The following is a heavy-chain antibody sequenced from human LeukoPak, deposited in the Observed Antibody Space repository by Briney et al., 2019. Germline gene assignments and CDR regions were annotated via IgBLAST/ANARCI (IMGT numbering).Heavy chain of an antibody. V-gene: IGHV4-39*01. Sequence: SETLSLTCTASGGSISSSTYYWGWIRQPPGKGLEWIGSIYYSGSTYYNPSLKSRVTISVDTSKNQFSLKLTSVTAADTAVYYCARGRYAVTTLGWAYWGQGTLVTVSS. D-gene: IGHD4-17*01. CDR2: IYYSGST. CDR3: ARGRYAVTTLGWAY. J-gene: IGHJ4*02. CDR1: GGSISSSTYY.